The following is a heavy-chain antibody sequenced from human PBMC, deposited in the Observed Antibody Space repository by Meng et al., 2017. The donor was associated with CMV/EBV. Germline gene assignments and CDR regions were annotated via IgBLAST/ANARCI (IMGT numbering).Heavy chain of an antibody. J-gene: IGHJ5*02. CDR1: GGSISSSNW. CDR2: IYHSGST. V-gene: IGHV4-4*02. Sequence: SETLSLTCAVSGGSISSSNWWSWVRQPPGKGLEWIGEIYHSGSTNYNPSFKSRVTISVDKSKNQFSLKMSSVTAADTAVYYCARPPSGYCSSTSCPSAWGQGTLVTVSS. D-gene: IGHD2-2*01. CDR3: ARPPSGYCSSTSCPSA.